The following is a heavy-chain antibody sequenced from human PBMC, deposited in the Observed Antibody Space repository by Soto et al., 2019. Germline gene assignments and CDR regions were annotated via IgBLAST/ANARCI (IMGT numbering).Heavy chain of an antibody. CDR2: INQDGGVT. CDR3: ARYYRGSGRYFFDY. CDR1: GFTFISSF. Sequence: GGSLRPSCVASGFTFISSFMGWIRQAPGKGLEWVANINQDGGVTYYVDSVEGRFTISRDNTKDSLYLQMNSLRGEDTAIYYCARYYRGSGRYFFDYWGQGTPVTVSS. D-gene: IGHD6-19*01. J-gene: IGHJ4*02. V-gene: IGHV3-7*03.